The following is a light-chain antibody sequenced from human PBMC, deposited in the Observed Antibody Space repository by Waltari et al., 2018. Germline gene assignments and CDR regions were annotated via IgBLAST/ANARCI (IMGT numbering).Light chain of an antibody. CDR1: QSISSY. CDR2: GAS. CDR3: QQGYSSPGT. V-gene: IGKV1-39*01. Sequence: DIQMTQSPSSLSASVGDRVTITCRASQSISSYLNWYQHKPGKAPKLLIYGASSLQSGVPSRFSGSGSGTDFTLTISSLQPEDFATYYCQQGYSSPGTFGQGTRLEIK. J-gene: IGKJ5*01.